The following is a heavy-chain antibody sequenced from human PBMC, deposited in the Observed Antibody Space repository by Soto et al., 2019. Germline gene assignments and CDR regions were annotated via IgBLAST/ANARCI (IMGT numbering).Heavy chain of an antibody. CDR2: IYFTGAT. CDR1: GDSRGGYY. D-gene: IGHD6-19*01. J-gene: IGHJ4*02. CDR3: AREEAVPGTPLDS. Sequence: QVHLLESGPGLVKPSETLSLTCTVSGDSRGGYYWNWIRQPPGKRPEWLGYIYFTGATQYNPALMGRVTISIQKSKKQFSLRLTSVTAADTAVDYCAREEAVPGTPLDSWGQGILVSVSS. V-gene: IGHV4-59*01.